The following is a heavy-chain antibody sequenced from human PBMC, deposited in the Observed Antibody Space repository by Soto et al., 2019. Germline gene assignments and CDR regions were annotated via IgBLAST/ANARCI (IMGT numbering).Heavy chain of an antibody. J-gene: IGHJ6*03. CDR3: AEGRYSSSWYSVYYYYMDI. D-gene: IGHD6-13*01. V-gene: IGHV4-34*01. CDR2: INHSGST. CDR1: GGSFSGYY. Sequence: SGTLSLTCAVYGGSFSGYYWSWIRQPPGKGLEWIGEINHSGSTNYNPSLKSRVTISVDTSKNQFSLKLSSVTAADTAVYYCAEGRYSSSWYSVYYYYMDIWGKGTTVTVSS.